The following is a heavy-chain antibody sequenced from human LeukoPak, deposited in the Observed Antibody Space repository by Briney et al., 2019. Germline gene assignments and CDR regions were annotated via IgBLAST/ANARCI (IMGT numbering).Heavy chain of an antibody. V-gene: IGHV3-23*01. J-gene: IGHJ4*02. CDR1: GFTFSSYA. D-gene: IGHD3-10*01. CDR3: AKDLVTGSLDY. Sequence: GGSLRLSCAASGFTFSSYAMTWVRQAPGKGLEGVSSISGSGGSTYYADSVKGRFTISRDNSKNTLYLQMNSLRAEDTAVYYCAKDLVTGSLDYWGQGTLVTVSS. CDR2: ISGSGGST.